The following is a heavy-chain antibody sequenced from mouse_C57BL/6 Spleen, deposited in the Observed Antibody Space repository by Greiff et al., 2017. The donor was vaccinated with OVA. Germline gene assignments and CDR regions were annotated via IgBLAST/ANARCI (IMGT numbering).Heavy chain of an antibody. J-gene: IGHJ4*01. D-gene: IGHD3-3*01. CDR2: IRNKANGYTT. Sequence: DVMLVESGGGLVQPGGSLSLYCAASGFTFTDYYMSWVRQPPGKALEWLGFIRNKANGYTTEYSASVKGRFTISRDNSQSILYLQMNALRAEDSSTYYCARYTLDAMDYWGQGTSVTVSS. CDR1: GFTFTDYY. V-gene: IGHV7-3*01. CDR3: ARYTLDAMDY.